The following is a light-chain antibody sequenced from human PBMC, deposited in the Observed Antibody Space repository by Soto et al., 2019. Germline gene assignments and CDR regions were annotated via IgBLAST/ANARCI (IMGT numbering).Light chain of an antibody. CDR1: QSVSSSY. Sequence: EIVLTQSPGTLSLSPGERATLSCRASQSVSSSYLAWYQQKPGQAPRPLIYGASSRAIGIPVRFSGSGSGTDFTLTSSRLEPEDCAVYSCQQYGSSPWTFGQGTKVEIK. J-gene: IGKJ1*01. V-gene: IGKV3-20*01. CDR2: GAS. CDR3: QQYGSSPWT.